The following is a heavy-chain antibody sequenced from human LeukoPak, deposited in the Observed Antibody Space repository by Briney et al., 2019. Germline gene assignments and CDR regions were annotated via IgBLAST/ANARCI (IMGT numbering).Heavy chain of an antibody. V-gene: IGHV4-59*01. J-gene: IGHJ4*02. CDR2: IYYGGST. CDR1: GGSISSYY. CDR3: ARERCSSTTCYFDY. D-gene: IGHD2-2*01. Sequence: SETLSLTCTVSGGSISSYYWSWIRQPPGKGLEWIGYIYYGGSTNYNPSLKSRVTISVDTSKNQFSLKLSSVTAADTAVYYCARERCSSTTCYFDYWGQGTLVTVSS.